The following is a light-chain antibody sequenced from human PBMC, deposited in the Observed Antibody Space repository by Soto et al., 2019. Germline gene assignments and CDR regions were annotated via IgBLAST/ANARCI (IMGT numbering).Light chain of an antibody. V-gene: IGKV1-39*01. CDR3: QQSYSFPIT. J-gene: IGKJ5*01. CDR1: QSISSH. Sequence: IQMTQSPSSVSSSVSERVTITCRTSQSISSHLHWYQCKPEKAPKLLIYVASTLQSGVSSRFSGSGSGTDFTLTIGSLQPEDFATYYCQQSYSFPITFGQGTRLEIK. CDR2: VAS.